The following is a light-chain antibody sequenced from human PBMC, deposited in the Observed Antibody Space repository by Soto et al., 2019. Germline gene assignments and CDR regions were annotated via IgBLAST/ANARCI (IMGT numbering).Light chain of an antibody. Sequence: EIVLTQFPATLSLSPGERATLSCRASQSLHSNFLVWYQQKPGQAPRLLISSASRRATGIPDRFSGSGSGTDFTLTISRLDPEDFAVYYCHQSGSSSLTCGPGTKV. CDR3: HQSGSSSLT. J-gene: IGKJ3*01. V-gene: IGKV3-20*01. CDR2: SAS. CDR1: QSLHSNF.